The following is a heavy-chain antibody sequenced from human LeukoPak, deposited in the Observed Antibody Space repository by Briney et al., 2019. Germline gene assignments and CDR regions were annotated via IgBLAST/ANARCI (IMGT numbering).Heavy chain of an antibody. V-gene: IGHV4-39*07. CDR1: GGSISGTGYC. Sequence: SETLSLTCSVSGGSISGTGYCWGWIRQPPGKGPEWIGSHYHTGRIYHNPSLNSRVTISVDTSKNQFSLKLSSVTDADTAVYYCARDGSDNWGLFDNWGRGTLVTVSS. CDR3: ARDGSDNWGLFDN. CDR2: HYHTGRI. D-gene: IGHD1-1*01. J-gene: IGHJ4*02.